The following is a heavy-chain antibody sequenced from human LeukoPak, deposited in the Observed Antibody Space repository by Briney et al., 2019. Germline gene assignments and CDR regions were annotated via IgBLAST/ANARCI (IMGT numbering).Heavy chain of an antibody. D-gene: IGHD3-10*01. Sequence: GGSLRLSCAASGFTFRNYVIHWVRQAPGKGLEWVAVTSSDLNVKLYADSVKGRFTISRDNSRSTLYLQMNSLRPEDTAIYYCAREGYYGSGSPPSLYFDYWGQGTLVTVSP. J-gene: IGHJ4*02. V-gene: IGHV3-30-3*01. CDR2: TSSDLNVK. CDR3: AREGYYGSGSPPSLYFDY. CDR1: GFTFRNYV.